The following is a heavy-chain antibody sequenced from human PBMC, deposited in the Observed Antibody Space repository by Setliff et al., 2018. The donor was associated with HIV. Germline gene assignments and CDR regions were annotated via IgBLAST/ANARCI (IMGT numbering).Heavy chain of an antibody. CDR2: IIPLFGAA. V-gene: IGHV1-69*13. Sequence: ASVKVSCKAAGGTFSGHAINWVRQAPGQGVEWMGEIIPLFGAAHYAQRFQGRISITADHFTSTAYMELSRLKSADTAVYYCARAPAHEHATGWYSSSNRFDPWGRGTLVTVSS. CDR1: GGTFSGHA. J-gene: IGHJ5*02. CDR3: ARAPAHEHATGWYSSSNRFDP. D-gene: IGHD1-26*01.